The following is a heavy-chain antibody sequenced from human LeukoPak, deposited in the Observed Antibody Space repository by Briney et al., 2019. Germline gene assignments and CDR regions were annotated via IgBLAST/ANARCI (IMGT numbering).Heavy chain of an antibody. CDR2: IYSVGST. V-gene: IGHV3-66*01. Sequence: GGSLRLSCAASGFTVSGNYMTWVRQAPGKGLEWLSIIYSVGSTYYLDSVGGRFTISRDNSKNTVFLQMTTLRAEDTGVYYCARGFAHVGHAFDIWGQGTMVTVSS. D-gene: IGHD1-26*01. CDR3: ARGFAHVGHAFDI. J-gene: IGHJ3*02. CDR1: GFTVSGNY.